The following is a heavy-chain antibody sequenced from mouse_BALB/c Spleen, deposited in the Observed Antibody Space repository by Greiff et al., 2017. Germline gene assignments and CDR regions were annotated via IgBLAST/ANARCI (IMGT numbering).Heavy chain of an antibody. V-gene: IGHV5-9-4*01. D-gene: IGHD2-3*01. CDR1: GFTFSSYA. CDR2: ISSGGSYT. J-gene: IGHJ3*01. CDR3: ARGGYSWFAY. Sequence: EVKLVESGGGLVKPGGSLKLSCAASGFTFSSYAMSWVRQSPEKRLEWVAEISSGGSYTYYPDTVTGRFTISRDNAKNTLYLEMSSLRSEDTAMYYCARGGYSWFAYWGQGTLVTVSA.